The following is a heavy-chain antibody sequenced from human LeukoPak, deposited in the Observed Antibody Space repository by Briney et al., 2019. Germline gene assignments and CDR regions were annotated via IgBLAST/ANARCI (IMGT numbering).Heavy chain of an antibody. CDR3: AREDGDYEIDY. J-gene: IGHJ4*02. Sequence: ASVKVSCKASGGTFSSYAISWVRQAPGQGLEWMGRINPNSGGTNYAQKFQGRVTMTRDTSISTAYMELSRLRSDDTAVYYCAREDGDYEIDYWGQGTLVTVSS. CDR1: GGTFSSYA. V-gene: IGHV1-2*06. D-gene: IGHD4-17*01. CDR2: INPNSGGT.